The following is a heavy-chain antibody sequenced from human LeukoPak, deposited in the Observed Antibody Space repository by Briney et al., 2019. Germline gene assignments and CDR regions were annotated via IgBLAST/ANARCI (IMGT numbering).Heavy chain of an antibody. V-gene: IGHV5-51*01. CDR3: ARLGGDYYDSSRYSPVGAFDI. CDR2: IYPGDSDT. Sequence: GESLKISCKGSGYRFTSYWIGWVRQMPGKGLEWMGIIYPGDSDTRYSPSLQGQVTISADKSFSTAYLQWSGLKASDTAMYYCARLGGDYYDSSRYSPVGAFDIWGQGTMVTVSS. D-gene: IGHD3-22*01. J-gene: IGHJ3*02. CDR1: GYRFTSYW.